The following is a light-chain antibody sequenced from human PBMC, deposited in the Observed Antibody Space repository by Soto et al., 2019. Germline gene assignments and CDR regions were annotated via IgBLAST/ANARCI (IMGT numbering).Light chain of an antibody. J-gene: IGKJ2*01. CDR2: GAS. CDR3: QQYGSSPPYN. Sequence: EIVLTQSPGTLSLSPGERATLSCRASQSVSSSYLAWYQQKPGQAPRLLIYGASSRATGIPDRVSGSGSGTDFTLTISRLEPEDFAVYYCQQYGSSPPYNFGQGTKLEIK. CDR1: QSVSSSY. V-gene: IGKV3-20*01.